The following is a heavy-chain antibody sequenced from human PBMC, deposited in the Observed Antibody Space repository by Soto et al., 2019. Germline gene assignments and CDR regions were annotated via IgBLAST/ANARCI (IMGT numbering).Heavy chain of an antibody. Sequence: GASVKVSCKTSGYVFTSFAIHWMRQAPGQGPEWMGWINTGNGDSKYSEKFQDRVTITRDTSATTAYMELSSLRSEDTAVYYCARVKTIVMPGSDYRGQGTLSPVSS. CDR3: ARVKTIVMPGSDY. CDR1: GYVFTSFA. CDR2: INTGNGDS. J-gene: IGHJ4*02. D-gene: IGHD1-26*01. V-gene: IGHV1-3*04.